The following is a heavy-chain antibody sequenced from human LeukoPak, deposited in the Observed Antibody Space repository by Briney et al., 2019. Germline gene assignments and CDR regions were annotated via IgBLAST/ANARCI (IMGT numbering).Heavy chain of an antibody. D-gene: IGHD2-2*01. J-gene: IGHJ5*02. Sequence: SETLSLTCTVSGGSISSYYWSWIRQPPGKGLEWIGEINHSGSTNYNPSLKSRVTISVDTSKNQFSLKLSSVTAADTAVYYCARGREDIVVVPAAKQFDPWGQGTLVTVSS. CDR2: INHSGST. V-gene: IGHV4-34*01. CDR3: ARGREDIVVVPAAKQFDP. CDR1: GGSISSYY.